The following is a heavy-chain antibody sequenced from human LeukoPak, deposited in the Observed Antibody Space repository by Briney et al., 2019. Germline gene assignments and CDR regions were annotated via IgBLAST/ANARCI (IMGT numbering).Heavy chain of an antibody. Sequence: KPSETLAPTFTGSGGSISSFYWGWIRQPPRQGLEWGGDIHYSGSTNYNPSLKSRVTISVDTSKNQFSLKLSSVTAADTAVYYCARSRPTYYYDSSGTNFDYWGQGTLVTVSS. CDR3: ARSRPTYYYDSSGTNFDY. CDR2: IHYSGST. V-gene: IGHV4-59*08. D-gene: IGHD3-22*01. CDR1: GGSISSFY. J-gene: IGHJ4*02.